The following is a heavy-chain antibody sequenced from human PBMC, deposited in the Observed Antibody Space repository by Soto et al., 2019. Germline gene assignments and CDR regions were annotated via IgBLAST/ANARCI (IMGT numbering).Heavy chain of an antibody. Sequence: SVKVSCKASGGTFSSYAISWVRQAPGQGLEWMGGIIPIFGTANYAQKFQGRVTITADKSTSTAYMELSSLRSEDTAVYYCAVTRLGYCSSTSCYTGWFDPWGQGTLVTVSS. V-gene: IGHV1-69*06. CDR3: AVTRLGYCSSTSCYTGWFDP. CDR1: GGTFSSYA. J-gene: IGHJ5*02. CDR2: IIPIFGTA. D-gene: IGHD2-2*02.